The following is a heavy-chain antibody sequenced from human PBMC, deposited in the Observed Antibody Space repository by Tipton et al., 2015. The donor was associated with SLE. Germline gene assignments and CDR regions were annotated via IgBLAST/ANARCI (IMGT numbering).Heavy chain of an antibody. CDR1: GGSINSYY. CDR3: ARESHLGYYFDY. V-gene: IGHV4-4*07. J-gene: IGHJ4*02. D-gene: IGHD1-26*01. Sequence: TLSLTCTVSGGSINSYYWSWIRQPAGKGLEWIGRLYTSGSTNYNPSLRSRVSMSVDTSKNQFSLKVSSVTAADTAVYYCARESHLGYYFDYWGQGTLVTVSS. CDR2: LYTSGST.